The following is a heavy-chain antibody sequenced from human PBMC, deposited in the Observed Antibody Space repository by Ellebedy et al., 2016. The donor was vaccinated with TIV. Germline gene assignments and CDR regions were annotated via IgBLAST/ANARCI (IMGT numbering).Heavy chain of an antibody. J-gene: IGHJ6*02. V-gene: IGHV4-59*02. D-gene: IGHD3-9*01. CDR3: ARELTQGYYYYGMDV. Sequence: MPSETLSLICTVSGGSVKSYYWSWIRQPPGKGLEWIGYIYYSGSTNYNPSLKSRVTISVDTSKNQFSLKLRSVTAADTAVYYCARELTQGYYYYGMDVWGQGTTVTVSS. CDR2: IYYSGST. CDR1: GGSVKSYY.